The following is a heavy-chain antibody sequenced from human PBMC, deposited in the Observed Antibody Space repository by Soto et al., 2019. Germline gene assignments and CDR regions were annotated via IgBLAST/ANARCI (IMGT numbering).Heavy chain of an antibody. CDR1: GGSINSGGYY. D-gene: IGHD2-21*01. V-gene: IGHV4-31*03. CDR2: IYNSGST. CDR3: ARDIRPSPRKYYYGMDV. Sequence: SETLSLTCTVSGGSINSGGYYWSWIRQHPGKGLEWIGYIYNSGSTYYNASLKSRVTISVDTSKNQFSLKLSSVTAADTAVYYCARDIRPSPRKYYYGMDVWGQGTTVTVSS. J-gene: IGHJ6*02.